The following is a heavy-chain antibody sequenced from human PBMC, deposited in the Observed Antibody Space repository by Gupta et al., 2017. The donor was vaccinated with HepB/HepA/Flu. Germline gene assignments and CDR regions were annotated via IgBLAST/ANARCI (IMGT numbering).Heavy chain of an antibody. Sequence: EVHLLESGGDLVQPGGSLRLSCAASGFTFNNYAIRWARQAPGKGLEWVSTITGSGVIAYYADSVKGRFIISRDNAKNTLYLQMNSLRAEDTAVYYCAKGGSSYFSDYGGQGTLVTVSS. CDR3: AKGGSSYFSDY. V-gene: IGHV3-23*01. J-gene: IGHJ4*02. CDR1: GFTFNNYA. D-gene: IGHD2-2*01. CDR2: ITGSGVIA.